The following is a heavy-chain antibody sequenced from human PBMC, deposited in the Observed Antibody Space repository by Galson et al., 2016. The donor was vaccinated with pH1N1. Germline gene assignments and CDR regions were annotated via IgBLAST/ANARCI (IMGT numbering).Heavy chain of an antibody. Sequence: SLRLSCAASGFTLSAYYMGWTRQAPGKGLEWISYISANGDTKHYAESVKGRFTVSRDNPENLLYLEMNSLRGDDTAVYFCARVGAMLTSYYHGMDAWGQGTTVVVSS. CDR1: GFTLSAYY. D-gene: IGHD3-10*01. V-gene: IGHV3-11*01. CDR2: ISANGDTK. J-gene: IGHJ6*02. CDR3: ARVGAMLTSYYHGMDA.